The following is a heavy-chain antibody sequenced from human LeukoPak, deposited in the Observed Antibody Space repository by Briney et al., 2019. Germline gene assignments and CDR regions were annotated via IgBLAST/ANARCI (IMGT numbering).Heavy chain of an antibody. D-gene: IGHD2-21*01. J-gene: IGHJ4*02. CDR2: IYHSGST. Sequence: SETLSLTCTVSGYSISSGYYWGWIRQPPGKGLEWIGIIYHSGSTYYNPSLKSRVTISVDTSKNQFSLKLTSVTAADTAVYYXXXXXXXXXXSGPILGTVDYWGQGTLVTVSS. V-gene: IGHV4-38-2*02. CDR1: GYSISSGYY. CDR3: XXXXXXXXXSGPILGTVDY.